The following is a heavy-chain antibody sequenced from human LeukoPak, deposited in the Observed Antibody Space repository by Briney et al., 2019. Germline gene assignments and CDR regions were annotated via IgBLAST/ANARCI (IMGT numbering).Heavy chain of an antibody. CDR1: GGSISSYY. J-gene: IGHJ5*02. Sequence: SETLSLTCSVSGGSISSYYWIWLRQPPGKALEWIGYIYYSGSTNYNPSLKSRVTISVDTSKNQFSLKLSSVTAADTAVYYCAPYSSAGWFDPWGQGTLVTVSS. CDR3: APYSSAGWFDP. D-gene: IGHD6-19*01. V-gene: IGHV4-59*01. CDR2: IYYSGST.